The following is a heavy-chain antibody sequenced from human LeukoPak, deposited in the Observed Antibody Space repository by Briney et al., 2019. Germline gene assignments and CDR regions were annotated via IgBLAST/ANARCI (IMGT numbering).Heavy chain of an antibody. Sequence: GGSLRLSCAASRFTLRSYWMSGVRQAPGRGLEWVDKIEKDGSKKNYVDSVKGRFTISRDNAKNSLFLQMNSLRDEDTAVYYCATNSDYRFEYWGQGTLVTVSS. CDR3: ATNSDYRFEY. D-gene: IGHD3-22*01. CDR1: RFTLRSYW. V-gene: IGHV3-7*01. CDR2: IEKDGSKK. J-gene: IGHJ4*02.